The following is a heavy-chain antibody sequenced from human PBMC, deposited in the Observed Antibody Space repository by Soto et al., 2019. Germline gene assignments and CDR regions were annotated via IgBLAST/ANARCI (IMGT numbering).Heavy chain of an antibody. J-gene: IGHJ4*02. CDR1: GGSISSGDYY. D-gene: IGHD1-7*01. CDR2: IYYSGST. V-gene: IGHV4-30-4*01. Sequence: LTCTVSGGSISSGDYYWSWIRQPPGKGLEWIGYIYYSGSTYYNPSLKSRVTISVDTSKNQFSLKLSSVTAADTAVYYCARDRSLITGTMITVYLGQGTLVTVSS. CDR3: ARDRSLITGTMITVY.